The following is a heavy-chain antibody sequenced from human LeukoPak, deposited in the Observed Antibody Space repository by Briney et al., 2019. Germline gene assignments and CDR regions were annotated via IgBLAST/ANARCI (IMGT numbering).Heavy chain of an antibody. CDR2: INHSGST. D-gene: IGHD3-10*01. V-gene: IGHV4-34*01. J-gene: IGHJ4*02. CDR1: GGSFSGYY. Sequence: PSETLSLTCAVYGGSFSGYYWSWIRQPPGKGLEWIGEINHSGSTNYNPSLKSRVTISVDTSKIQFSLKLSSVTAADTAVYYCARGGSSPNYGSGSSYYFDYWGQGTLVTVSS. CDR3: ARGGSSPNYGSGSSYYFDY.